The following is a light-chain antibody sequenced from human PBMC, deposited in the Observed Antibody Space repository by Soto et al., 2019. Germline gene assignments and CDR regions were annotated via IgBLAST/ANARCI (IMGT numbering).Light chain of an antibody. J-gene: IGLJ1*01. CDR1: TSDVGTFGL. Sequence: QSAVTQPASVSGSPGQSITIACSGTTSDVGTFGLVSWFQQHPGKAPKLMIYEGSKRPAGVSNRFSGSKSGDTASLTISGLQAEDEADYYCSSYAGSTTFYVFGTGTKVTVL. CDR2: EGS. V-gene: IGLV2-23*01. CDR3: SSYAGSTTFYV.